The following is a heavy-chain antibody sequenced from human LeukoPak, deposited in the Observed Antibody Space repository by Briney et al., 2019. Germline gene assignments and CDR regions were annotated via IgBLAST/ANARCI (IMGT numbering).Heavy chain of an antibody. CDR2: VNDRGIAT. CDR1: GFTFSSYA. D-gene: IGHD5-18*01. Sequence: GGSLRLSCAASGFTFSSYAMSWVRQAPGKGLEWVSTVNDRGIATYYADSVKGRFTISRDNSKNTLSLQVSSLRAEDTAIYYCAKGLKTAVGPYKGYHYYMDVWGKGTTVTVSS. J-gene: IGHJ6*03. V-gene: IGHV3-23*01. CDR3: AKGLKTAVGPYKGYHYYMDV.